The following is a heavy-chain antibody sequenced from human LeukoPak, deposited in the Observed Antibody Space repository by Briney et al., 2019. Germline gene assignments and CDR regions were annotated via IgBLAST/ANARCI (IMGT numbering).Heavy chain of an antibody. CDR3: ARDLAMGATILGAFDI. Sequence: GASVKVSCKASGYTFTGYYMHWVRQAPGQGLEWMGWINPNSGGTNYAQKFQGRVTMTRDTSISTAYMELSRLRSDDTAVCYCARDLAMGATILGAFDIWGQGTMVTVSS. J-gene: IGHJ3*02. V-gene: IGHV1-2*02. CDR1: GYTFTGYY. CDR2: INPNSGGT. D-gene: IGHD1-26*01.